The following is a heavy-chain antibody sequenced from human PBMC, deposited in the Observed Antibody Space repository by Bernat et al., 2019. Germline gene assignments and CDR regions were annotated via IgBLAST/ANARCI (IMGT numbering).Heavy chain of an antibody. CDR3: AGQGRRIAAIDY. D-gene: IGHD6-6*01. Sequence: QLQLQESGPGLVKPSETLSLTCTVSGGSISSSSYYWGWIRQPPGKGLEWIGSIYYSGSTYYNPSLKSRVTISVDTSKNQFSLKLSSVTAADTAVYYCAGQGRRIAAIDYWGQGTLVTVSS. CDR2: IYYSGST. J-gene: IGHJ4*02. V-gene: IGHV4-39*01. CDR1: GGSISSSSYY.